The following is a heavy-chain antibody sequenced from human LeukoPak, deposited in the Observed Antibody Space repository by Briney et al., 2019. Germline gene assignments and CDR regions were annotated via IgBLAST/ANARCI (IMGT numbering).Heavy chain of an antibody. CDR3: ASTEDYSYGSDYYYYMDV. J-gene: IGHJ6*03. V-gene: IGHV4-34*01. CDR2: INHSGST. Sequence: SETLSLTCAVYGGSFSGYYWSWIRQPPGKGLEWIGEINHSGSTNYNPSLKSRVTISVGTSKNQFSLKLSSVTAADTAVYYCASTEDYSYGSDYYYYMDVWGKGTTVTISS. CDR1: GGSFSGYY. D-gene: IGHD5-18*01.